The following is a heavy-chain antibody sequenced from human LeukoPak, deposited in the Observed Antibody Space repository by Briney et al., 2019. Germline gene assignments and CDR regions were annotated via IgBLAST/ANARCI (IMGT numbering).Heavy chain of an antibody. V-gene: IGHV3-7*01. CDR2: IKQDGSEK. CDR1: GFTFSSYW. Sequence: GGSLRLSCAASGFTFSSYWMSWVRQAPGKGLEWVANIKQDGSEKYYVDSVKGRFTISRDNAKNSLYLQMNSLRTEDTAVYYCASWWGRGGNFYWGQGTLVTVSS. J-gene: IGHJ4*02. CDR3: ASWWGRGGNFY. D-gene: IGHD3-16*01.